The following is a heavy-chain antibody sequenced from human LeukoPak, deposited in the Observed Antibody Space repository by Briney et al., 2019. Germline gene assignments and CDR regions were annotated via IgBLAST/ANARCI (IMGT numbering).Heavy chain of an antibody. J-gene: IGHJ4*02. D-gene: IGHD2-15*01. Sequence: GGSLRHSCAASGFTFDDYAMHWVRQAPGKGLEWVSGISWNSGSIGYADSVKGRFTISRDNAKNSLYLQMNSLRAEDTALYYCAKDIDSDIVVVVAIDYWGQGTLVTVSS. CDR1: GFTFDDYA. CDR3: AKDIDSDIVVVVAIDY. CDR2: ISWNSGSI. V-gene: IGHV3-9*01.